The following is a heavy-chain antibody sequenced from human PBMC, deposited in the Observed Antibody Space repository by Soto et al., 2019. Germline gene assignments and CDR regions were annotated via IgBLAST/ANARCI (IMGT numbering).Heavy chain of an antibody. V-gene: IGHV5-51*01. CDR1: GYSFTSYW. J-gene: IGHJ3*02. D-gene: IGHD5-12*01. Sequence: GESLKISCKGSGYSFTSYWIGWVRQMPGKGLEWMGIIYPGDSDTRYSPSFQGQVTIPADKSISTAYLQWSSLKASDTAMYYCATPSNRDGYRINAFDIWGQGTMVTVSS. CDR2: IYPGDSDT. CDR3: ATPSNRDGYRINAFDI.